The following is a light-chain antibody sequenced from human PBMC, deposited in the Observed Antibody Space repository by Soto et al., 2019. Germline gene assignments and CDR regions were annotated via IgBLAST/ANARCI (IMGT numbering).Light chain of an antibody. CDR2: DAS. CDR1: QDISNY. V-gene: IGKV1-33*01. J-gene: IGKJ2*01. Sequence: DIQMTQSPSSLSASVGDRVTMTCQASQDISNYLNWYQQKPGKAPKLLIYDASNLETGVPSRFSGSGSGTDFTFTISSLQPEDIATYYCQQYDNLHTFGQGTKLEIK. CDR3: QQYDNLHT.